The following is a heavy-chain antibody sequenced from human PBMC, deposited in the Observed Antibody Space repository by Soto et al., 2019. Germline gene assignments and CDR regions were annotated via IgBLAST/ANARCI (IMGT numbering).Heavy chain of an antibody. V-gene: IGHV3-30*03. CDR1: GFTFSSYG. CDR2: ISYDGSNK. Sequence: PGGSLRLSCAASGFTFSSYGMHWVRQAPGKGLEWVAVISYDGSNKYYADSVKGRFTISRDNSKNTLYLQMNSLRAEDTAVYYCVRTAYPSYTDFFHPGYGMDVWGQGTTVTVSS. J-gene: IGHJ6*02. D-gene: IGHD3-10*01. CDR3: VRTAYPSYTDFFHPGYGMDV.